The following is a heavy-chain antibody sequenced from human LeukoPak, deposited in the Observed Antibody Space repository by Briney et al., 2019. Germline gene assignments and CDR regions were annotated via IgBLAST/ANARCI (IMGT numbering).Heavy chain of an antibody. CDR2: INPNSGGT. Sequence: GASVKVSCKASGYTFTGYYMHWVRQAPGQGLEWMGWINPNSGGTNYAQKFQGRATMTRDTSISTAYMELSRLRSDDTAVYYCARGDVLRFLEWSIDYWGQGTLVTVSS. V-gene: IGHV1-2*02. CDR3: ARGDVLRFLEWSIDY. D-gene: IGHD3-3*01. J-gene: IGHJ4*02. CDR1: GYTFTGYY.